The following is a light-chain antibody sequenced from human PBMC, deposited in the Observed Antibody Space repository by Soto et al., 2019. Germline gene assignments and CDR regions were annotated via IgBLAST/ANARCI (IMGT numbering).Light chain of an antibody. CDR3: QQYNSYSWT. V-gene: IGKV1-5*03. Sequence: IQMKQSPATLSGSEGDRVTITCLASLTISSWLAWYQQKPWKAPTLLIYKASTLNSGVPSRFSGSGSGTAFTLTICCFQPDDVATYCCQQYNSYSWTFGQGTTVDIK. J-gene: IGKJ1*01. CDR1: LTISSW. CDR2: KAS.